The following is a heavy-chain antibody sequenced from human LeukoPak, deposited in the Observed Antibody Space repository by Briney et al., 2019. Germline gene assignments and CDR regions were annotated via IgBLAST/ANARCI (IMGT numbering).Heavy chain of an antibody. D-gene: IGHD4-23*01. J-gene: IGHJ4*02. CDR3: AREDYGVNSYYLDD. V-gene: IGHV4-59*01. CDR1: RGSISGYY. Sequence: SETLFLTCSVSRGSISGYYWSWIRQPRRKGLEWIGYIYYSGSTSYNPSLRSRVTISVDTSKNQFSLRLTSVTAADTAVYYCAREDYGVNSYYLDDWGQGTLVTVSS. CDR2: IYYSGST.